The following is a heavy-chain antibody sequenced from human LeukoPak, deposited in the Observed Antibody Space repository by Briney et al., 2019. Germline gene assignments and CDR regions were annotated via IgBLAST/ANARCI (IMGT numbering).Heavy chain of an antibody. Sequence: SETLSLTCTVSGGSISSGGYYWSWIRQHPGKGLEWIGYIYYSGSTYYNPSLKSQVTISVDTSKNQFSLKLSSVTAADTAVYYCASSPRVDYGETPLRFDYWGQGTLVTVSS. J-gene: IGHJ4*02. V-gene: IGHV4-31*01. CDR2: IYYSGST. CDR3: ASSPRVDYGETPLRFDY. CDR1: GGSISSGGYY. D-gene: IGHD4-17*01.